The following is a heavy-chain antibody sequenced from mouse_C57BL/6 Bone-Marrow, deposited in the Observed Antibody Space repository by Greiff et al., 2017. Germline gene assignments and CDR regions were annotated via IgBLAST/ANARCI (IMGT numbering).Heavy chain of an antibody. CDR2: IYPSDSET. V-gene: IGHV1-61*01. D-gene: IGHD1-1*01. CDR1: GYTFTSYW. Sequence: QVQLKQPGAELVRPGSSVKLSCKASGYTFTSYWMDWVKQRPGQGLEWIGHIYPSDSETHYNQKFKDKATLTVDKSYSTAYMQLSSLTSEDSAVYYCARRITTNDYFDYWGQGTTLTVSA. J-gene: IGHJ2*01. CDR3: ARRITTNDYFDY.